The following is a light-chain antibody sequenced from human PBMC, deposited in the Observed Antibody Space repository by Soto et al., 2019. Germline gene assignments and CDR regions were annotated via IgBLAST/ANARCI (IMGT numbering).Light chain of an antibody. CDR1: QSVGTNY. CDR2: GAS. J-gene: IGKJ1*01. Sequence: EIVLTQFPGTLSLSPGESATLSCRASQSVGTNYLAWYQQRPGKPPNLLIFGASSMTPDIPDRFSGSGSGTDFTLTISRLEPEDFAVYYCQQYGGSVQTFGQGTKVEIK. CDR3: QQYGGSVQT. V-gene: IGKV3-20*01.